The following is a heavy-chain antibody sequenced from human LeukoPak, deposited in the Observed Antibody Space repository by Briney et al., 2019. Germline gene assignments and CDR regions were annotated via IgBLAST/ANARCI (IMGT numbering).Heavy chain of an antibody. Sequence: GRSLRLSCAASGFTFSSYAMHWVRQAPGKGLEWVAVISYDGRNKYYADSVKGRFTISRDNSKNTLYLQMNSLRAEDTAVYYCARGSGWYLDYWGQGTLVTVSS. D-gene: IGHD6-19*01. CDR3: ARGSGWYLDY. CDR2: ISYDGRNK. J-gene: IGHJ4*02. CDR1: GFTFSSYA. V-gene: IGHV3-30*04.